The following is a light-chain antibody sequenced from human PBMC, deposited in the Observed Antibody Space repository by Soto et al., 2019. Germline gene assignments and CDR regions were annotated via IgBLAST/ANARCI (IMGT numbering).Light chain of an antibody. CDR2: GAS. Sequence: EIVMTQSPATLSVPPGERATLSCRASQSVSSNLAWYQQKPGQAPRLFIYGASSRATGIPARFSGSGSGTEFTLTINRLQSEDFAVYYCQQYKSWPRTFGQGTKVEIK. CDR3: QQYKSWPRT. J-gene: IGKJ1*01. CDR1: QSVSSN. V-gene: IGKV3-15*01.